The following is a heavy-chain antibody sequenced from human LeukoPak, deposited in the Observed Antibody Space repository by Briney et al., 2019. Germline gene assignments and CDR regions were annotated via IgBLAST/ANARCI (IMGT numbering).Heavy chain of an antibody. Sequence: GASVKVSCKASVGTFSSYAISWVRQAPGQGLEWMGGIIPIFGTANYAQKFQGRVTITADKSTSTAYMELSSLRSEDTAVYYCARDSFARPYYYYYMDVWGKGTTVTVSS. CDR2: IIPIFGTA. CDR3: ARDSFARPYYYYYMDV. V-gene: IGHV1-69*06. CDR1: VGTFSSYA. J-gene: IGHJ6*03. D-gene: IGHD3-3*01.